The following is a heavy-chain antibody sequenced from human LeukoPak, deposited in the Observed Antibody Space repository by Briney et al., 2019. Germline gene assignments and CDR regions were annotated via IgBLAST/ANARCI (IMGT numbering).Heavy chain of an antibody. CDR1: GFTFSSYS. J-gene: IGHJ4*02. D-gene: IGHD5-12*01. Sequence: GGSLRLSCAASGFTFSSYSMNWVRQAPGKGLEWVSSISSSSSYIYYADSVKGRFTISRDNAKNSLYLQMNSLRAEDTAVYYCARGWGGYDPIGYWGQGILVTVSS. CDR2: ISSSSSYI. CDR3: ARGWGGYDPIGY. V-gene: IGHV3-21*01.